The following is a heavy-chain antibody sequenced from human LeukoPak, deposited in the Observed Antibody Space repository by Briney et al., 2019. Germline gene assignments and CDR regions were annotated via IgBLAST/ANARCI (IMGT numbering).Heavy chain of an antibody. V-gene: IGHV3-7*01. D-gene: IGHD6-13*01. Sequence: GGSLRLSCAASGFTFSSYWMSWVRQAPGKGLEWVATIKQDGSEKYYVDSVKGRFTISRDNAKNSLYLQMNSLRAEDTAAYYCAKMVGSSWALFDYWGQGTLVTVSS. CDR1: GFTFSSYW. CDR3: AKMVGSSWALFDY. J-gene: IGHJ4*02. CDR2: IKQDGSEK.